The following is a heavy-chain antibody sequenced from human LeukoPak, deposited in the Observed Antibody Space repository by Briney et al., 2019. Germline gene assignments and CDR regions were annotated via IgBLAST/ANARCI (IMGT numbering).Heavy chain of an antibody. J-gene: IGHJ4*02. CDR1: GFTFSSYR. D-gene: IGHD3-22*01. Sequence: GGSLRLSCAASGFTFSSYRMNWVRQAPGRGLEWISSIISSSYIYYADSVKGRFTISRDNAKNSLYLQMNSLRAEDTAVYYCARDLSGYYDSSEIDYWGQGTLVTVSS. CDR2: IISSSYI. CDR3: ARDLSGYYDSSEIDY. V-gene: IGHV3-21*01.